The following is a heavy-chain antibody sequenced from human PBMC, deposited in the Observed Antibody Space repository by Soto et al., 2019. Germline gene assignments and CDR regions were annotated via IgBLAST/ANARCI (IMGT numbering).Heavy chain of an antibody. J-gene: IGHJ4*02. V-gene: IGHV3-23*01. CDR1: GFTFSSYA. D-gene: IGHD2-15*01. CDR2: ISGSGGST. Sequence: GGSLRLSCAASGFTFSSYAMSWVRQAPGKGLEWVSAISGSGGSTYYADSVKGRFTISRDNSKNTLYLQMNSLRAEDTAVYYCAKDAGKGYCSGGSCGYWGQGTLVTVSS. CDR3: AKDAGKGYCSGGSCGY.